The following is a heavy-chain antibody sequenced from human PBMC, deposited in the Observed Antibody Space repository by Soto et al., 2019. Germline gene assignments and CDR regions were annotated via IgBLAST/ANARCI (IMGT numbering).Heavy chain of an antibody. V-gene: IGHV4-4*07. CDR1: GGSISSYY. CDR3: ARELRLAASYYGLDV. Sequence: QVQLKESGPGLVKPSETLSVNCTVSGGSISSYYWTWIRQPAGKRLEWIGRMYGSGSATYNPSLKSRGTLSVDTSKSKFPLKWASVPAADTAVYYCARELRLAASYYGLDVWGQGTTVTVSS. CDR2: MYGSGSA. D-gene: IGHD3-22*01. J-gene: IGHJ6*02.